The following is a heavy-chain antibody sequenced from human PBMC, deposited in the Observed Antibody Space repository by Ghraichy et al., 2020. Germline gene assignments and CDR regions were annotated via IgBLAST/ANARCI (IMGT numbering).Heavy chain of an antibody. CDR3: ASRLMTTGDDYFDY. J-gene: IGHJ4*02. D-gene: IGHD7-27*01. CDR2: ISYDGSKR. Sequence: GGSLRLSCAVSGLDFRKYAFNWVRQAPGKGLEWVAVISYDGSKRYDADSVKGRFAISRDNSKNTLYLQMKSLRRNDTAVYFCASRLMTTGDDYFDYWGQGTLVTVSS. V-gene: IGHV3-30*09. CDR1: GLDFRKYA.